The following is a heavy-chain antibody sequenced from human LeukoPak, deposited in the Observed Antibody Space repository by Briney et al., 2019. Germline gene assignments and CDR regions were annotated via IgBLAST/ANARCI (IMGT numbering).Heavy chain of an antibody. V-gene: IGHV4-39*01. J-gene: IGHJ4*02. CDR3: AKNPRSMITFGGVIVQNFDY. Sequence: PETLSLTCTVSGGSITSSSYYWGWIRQPPGKGLEWVGSFYYSGGTYYTPSLKSRVTISVDTSKNQFSLKLSSVTAADTAVYYCAKNPRSMITFGGVIVQNFDYWGQGTLVTVSS. CDR2: FYYSGGT. D-gene: IGHD3-16*02. CDR1: GGSITSSSYY.